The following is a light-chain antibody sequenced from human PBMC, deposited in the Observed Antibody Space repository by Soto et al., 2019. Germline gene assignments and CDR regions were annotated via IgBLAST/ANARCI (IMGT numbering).Light chain of an antibody. V-gene: IGLV2-14*01. J-gene: IGLJ2*01. CDR2: EVT. CDR1: SGDIGSYTY. CDR3: SSYTTNSPPVV. Sequence: QSALTQPASVSGSPGQSITISCTGTSGDIGSYTYVSWYQQYPGKAPKLLISEVTNRPSGVSNRFSGSKSGNTASLTISGLQADDEAHYYCSSYTTNSPPVVFGGGTQLTVL.